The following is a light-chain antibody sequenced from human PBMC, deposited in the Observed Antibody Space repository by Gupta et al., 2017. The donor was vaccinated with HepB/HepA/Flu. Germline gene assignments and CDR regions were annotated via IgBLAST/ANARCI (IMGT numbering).Light chain of an antibody. J-gene: IGLJ2*01. CDR3: QAWDSSTVV. CDR1: KLGDKY. Sequence: SSVLTQPPSVSVSPGQTASITCSGDKLGDKYACWYQQKPGQSPVLVIYQDSKRPSGIPERFSGSNSGNTATLTISGTQAMDEADYYCQAWDSSTVVFGGGTKLTVL. V-gene: IGLV3-1*01. CDR2: QDS.